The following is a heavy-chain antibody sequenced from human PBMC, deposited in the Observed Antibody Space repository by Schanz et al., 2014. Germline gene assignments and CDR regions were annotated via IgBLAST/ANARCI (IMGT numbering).Heavy chain of an antibody. CDR2: INSVGSNT. CDR3: AKYRGYYRVSGSYRELEY. CDR1: GFSFSSYA. V-gene: IGHV3-23*01. J-gene: IGHJ4*02. Sequence: EVQLLESGGGLVQPGGSLRLSCATSGFSFSSYAINWVRQAPGKGLVWVARINSVGSNTDYADSVTGRFTISRDNSKNTLYLQMNSLRPEDTAVYYCAKYRGYYRVSGSYRELEYWGQGTPITVSS. D-gene: IGHD3-10*01.